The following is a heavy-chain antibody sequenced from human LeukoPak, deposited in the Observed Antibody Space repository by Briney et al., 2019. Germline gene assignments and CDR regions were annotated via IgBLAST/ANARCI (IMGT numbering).Heavy chain of an antibody. J-gene: IGHJ4*02. Sequence: PGGSLRLSCAASGFTFDDYAMHWVRQAPGKGLEWVSGISWNSGSIGYADSVKGRFTISRDNAKNSLYLQMNSLRAEDTAVYYCASEGDIGYGYLYWGQGTLVTVSS. CDR2: ISWNSGSI. CDR1: GFTFDDYA. D-gene: IGHD5-18*01. CDR3: ASEGDIGYGYLY. V-gene: IGHV3-9*01.